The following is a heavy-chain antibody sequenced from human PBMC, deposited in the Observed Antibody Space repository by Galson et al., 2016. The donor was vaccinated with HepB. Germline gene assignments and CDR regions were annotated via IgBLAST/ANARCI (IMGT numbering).Heavy chain of an antibody. CDR1: GFTFNKYG. V-gene: IGHV3-23*01. CDR3: AKDASLVPSWLGLLDF. J-gene: IGHJ4*02. CDR2: ISGSGTQT. D-gene: IGHD6-19*01. Sequence: SLRLSCAASGFTFNKYGMSWVRQAPGKGLEWVSSISGSGTQTYYTDSVQGRFTIARDNSKNTVFLQMSNLGAEDTALYYCAKDASLVPSWLGLLDFWGQGALVSVSS.